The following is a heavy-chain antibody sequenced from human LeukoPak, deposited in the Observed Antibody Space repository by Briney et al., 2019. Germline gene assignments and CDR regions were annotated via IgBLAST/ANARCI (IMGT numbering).Heavy chain of an antibody. V-gene: IGHV1-24*01. CDR2: FDPENGET. Sequence: ASVEVSCKVSGYTLTELSIHWVRQAPGKGLEWMGGFDPENGETIYAQKFQGRVTMTEDTSTDTAYMELSSLRSEDTAVYYCATDRFRTGITMYYWGQGTLVTVSS. CDR3: ATDRFRTGITMYY. D-gene: IGHD3-10*02. CDR1: GYTLTELS. J-gene: IGHJ4*02.